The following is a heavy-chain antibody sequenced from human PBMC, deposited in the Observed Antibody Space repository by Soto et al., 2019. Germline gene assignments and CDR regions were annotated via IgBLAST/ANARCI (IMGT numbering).Heavy chain of an antibody. J-gene: IGHJ4*02. D-gene: IGHD3-9*01. V-gene: IGHV3-7*02. Sequence: GGSLRLSCAASGLTFNNYWMSWVRQAPGKGLEWVANIKGDGSEKSYGDSVKGRFTISRDNAKNSLYLHMNSLRDEDTAVYFCARGPHYDILTGYPDYWGQGTLVTVSS. CDR1: GLTFNNYW. CDR3: ARGPHYDILTGYPDY. CDR2: IKGDGSEK.